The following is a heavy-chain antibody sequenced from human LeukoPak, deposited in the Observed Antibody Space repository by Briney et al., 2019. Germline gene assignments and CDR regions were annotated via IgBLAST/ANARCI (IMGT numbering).Heavy chain of an antibody. D-gene: IGHD3-10*01. CDR2: ISYDGSNK. V-gene: IGHV3-30-3*01. Sequence: GRSLRLSCAASGFTFSSYAMHWVRQAPGKGLEWVAVISYDGSNKYYADSVKGRFTISRDNYKNTLYLQMNSLRAEDTAVYYCARDRQYYYGSGVFDYWGQGTLVTVSS. CDR3: ARDRQYYYGSGVFDY. CDR1: GFTFSSYA. J-gene: IGHJ4*02.